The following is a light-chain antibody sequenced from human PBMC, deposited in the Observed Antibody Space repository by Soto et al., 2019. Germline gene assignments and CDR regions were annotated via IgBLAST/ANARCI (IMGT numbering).Light chain of an antibody. J-gene: IGKJ4*01. CDR3: QQYNNWPRAT. V-gene: IGKV3-15*01. CDR2: DAS. Sequence: EIALTQSPATLSVSPGERATLSCLASQSVSSKLAWHQQKPGQAPRLLIYDASTRATGFPARFSGSGSGTEFNLTISSLQSEDFGVYYCQQYNNWPRATFGGGTKVDIK. CDR1: QSVSSK.